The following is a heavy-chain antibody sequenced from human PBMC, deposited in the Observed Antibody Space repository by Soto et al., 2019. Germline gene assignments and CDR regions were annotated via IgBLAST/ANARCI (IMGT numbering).Heavy chain of an antibody. Sequence: GESLKISCKGSGYSFTSYWISWVRQMPGKGLEWIGRIDPSDSYTNYSPSFQGHVTISADKSISTAYLQWSSLKASETDMYYCAHTISAAYQFLPWFDPWGQGTLVTVSS. CDR1: GYSFTSYW. D-gene: IGHD6-13*01. CDR3: AHTISAAYQFLPWFDP. V-gene: IGHV5-10-1*01. J-gene: IGHJ5*02. CDR2: IDPSDSYT.